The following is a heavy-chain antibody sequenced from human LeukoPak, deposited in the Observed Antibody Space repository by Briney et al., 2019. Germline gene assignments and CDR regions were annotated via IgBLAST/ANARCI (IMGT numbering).Heavy chain of an antibody. D-gene: IGHD3-22*01. J-gene: IGHJ4*02. CDR3: ARGESQNWDSNY. Sequence: GASVKVSCKATGYTFTSYGISWVRQAPGQGLEWMGWMNPNSGNTGYAQKFQGRVTMTRNTSISTAYMELSSLRSEDTAVYYCARGESQNWDSNYWGQGTLVTVSS. V-gene: IGHV1-8*02. CDR1: GYTFTSYG. CDR2: MNPNSGNT.